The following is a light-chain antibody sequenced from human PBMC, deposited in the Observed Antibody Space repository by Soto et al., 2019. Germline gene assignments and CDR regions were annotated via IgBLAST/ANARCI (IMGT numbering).Light chain of an antibody. V-gene: IGKV1-5*01. Sequence: DIQMTQSPSTLSASIGDRVTITCRASQSLNGRLAWYQQKPGRPLKLLIYDVSFLESGVPSRFSGSGSGTDFNLTISSLRPDDFATFYCQQYKVYPYTFGQGARLDIQ. CDR2: DVS. CDR1: QSLNGR. CDR3: QQYKVYPYT. J-gene: IGKJ2*01.